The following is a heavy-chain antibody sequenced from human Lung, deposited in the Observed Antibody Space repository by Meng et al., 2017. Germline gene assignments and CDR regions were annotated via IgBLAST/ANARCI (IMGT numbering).Heavy chain of an antibody. J-gene: IGHJ4*02. D-gene: IGHD3-10*01. Sequence: GGSLRLSCAASGFTFSDYYISWIRQAPGKGREWVSYISSRGSTIYYADSVKGRFTISSETAKNSLYLQMNSLRAEDTAVYYCAGWGFGELRDYWGQGTLVTGSS. V-gene: IGHV3-11*04. CDR1: GFTFSDYY. CDR3: AGWGFGELRDY. CDR2: ISSRGSTI.